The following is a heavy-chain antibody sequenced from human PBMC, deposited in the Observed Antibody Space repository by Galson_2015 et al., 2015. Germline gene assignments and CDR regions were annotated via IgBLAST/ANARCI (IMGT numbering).Heavy chain of an antibody. CDR3: ARDLFSRYRSDNSCYSETN. CDR2: IDSDGSST. V-gene: IGHV3-74*01. D-gene: IGHD2-15*01. J-gene: IGHJ3*01. Sequence: SLRLSCAASGFTFNGYWMHWVRQAPGKGLVWVSRIDSDGSSTNYADSVRGRFTISRDNAKNTLYLQMNSLRVEDTAVYYCARDLFSRYRSDNSCYSETNWGQGTMVTVSS. CDR1: GFTFNGYW.